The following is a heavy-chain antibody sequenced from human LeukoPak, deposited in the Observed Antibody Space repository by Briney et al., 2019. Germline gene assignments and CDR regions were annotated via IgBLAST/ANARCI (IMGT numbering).Heavy chain of an antibody. CDR1: GFTFSSYS. V-gene: IGHV3-48*02. Sequence: PGESLRLSCAASGFTFSSYSMNWVRQAPGKGLEWVSYISSSSSTIYYADSVKGRFTISRDNAKNSLYLQMNSLRDEDTAVYYCARGGVVAEGFRDLFDPWGQGTLVTVSS. D-gene: IGHD2-15*01. CDR3: ARGGVVAEGFRDLFDP. J-gene: IGHJ5*02. CDR2: ISSSSSTI.